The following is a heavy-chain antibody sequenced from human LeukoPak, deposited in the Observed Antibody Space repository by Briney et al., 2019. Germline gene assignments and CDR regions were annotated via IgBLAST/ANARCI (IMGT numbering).Heavy chain of an antibody. CDR2: FDPEDGET. J-gene: IGHJ6*03. CDR1: GYTLTELS. D-gene: IGHD3-22*01. CDR3: ATGRRYYYSSGYYYYYYYSMDV. Sequence: ASVKVSCKVSGYTLTELSMHWVRQAPGKGLEWMGGFDPEDGETIYAQKFQGRVTMTEDTSTDTAYMELSSLRSEDTAVYYCATGRRYYYSSGYYYYYYYSMDVWGKGTTVTVSS. V-gene: IGHV1-24*01.